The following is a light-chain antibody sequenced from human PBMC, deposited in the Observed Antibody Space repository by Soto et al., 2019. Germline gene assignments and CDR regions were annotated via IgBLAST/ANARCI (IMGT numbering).Light chain of an antibody. CDR2: DAS. CDR1: QGISSA. CDR3: QQFNSYPIT. J-gene: IGKJ5*01. V-gene: IGKV1-13*02. Sequence: AIQLTQSPSSLSASVGDRVTITCRASQGISSALAWYQRKPGKAPKLLIYDASSLESGVPSRFSGSGSGTDFTLTISSLQPEDFATYYRQQFNSYPITFGQGTSLES.